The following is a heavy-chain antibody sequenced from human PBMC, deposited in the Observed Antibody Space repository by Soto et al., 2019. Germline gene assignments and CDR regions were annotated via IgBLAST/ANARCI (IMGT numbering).Heavy chain of an antibody. Sequence: ETLSLTCAVYGGSFSGYYWSWIRQPPGKGMEWIGEINHSGSTNYNPSLKSRVTISVDTSKNQFSLKLSSVTAADTAVYYCAXGRDXVVPAAIRMYDWFDPWGQGTLVTVSS. J-gene: IGHJ5*02. CDR1: GGSFSGYY. D-gene: IGHD2-2*01. CDR2: INHSGST. CDR3: AXGRDXVVPAAIRMYDWFDP. V-gene: IGHV4-34*01.